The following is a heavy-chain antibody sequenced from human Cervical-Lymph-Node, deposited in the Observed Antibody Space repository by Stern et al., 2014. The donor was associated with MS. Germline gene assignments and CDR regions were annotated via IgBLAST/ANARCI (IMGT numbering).Heavy chain of an antibody. CDR3: ARDYGDYAVDY. CDR2: IYPVYSDT. J-gene: IGHJ4*02. Sequence: EGQLVQYGAEVKKPGESLKISCKGSGYSFTANWIAWVRQMPGKGLEWMGSIYPVYSDTGYVPSCQCQVTISADKSISTAVLQWSSLKASDTAMYYCARDYGDYAVDYWGQGTLVTVSS. V-gene: IGHV5-51*01. D-gene: IGHD4-17*01. CDR1: GYSFTANW.